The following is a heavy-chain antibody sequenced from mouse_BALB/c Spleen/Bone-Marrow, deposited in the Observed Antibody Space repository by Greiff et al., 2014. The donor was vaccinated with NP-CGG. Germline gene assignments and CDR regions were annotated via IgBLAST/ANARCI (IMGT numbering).Heavy chain of an antibody. CDR1: GFTFTDYY. J-gene: IGHJ2*01. CDR2: IRNKANGYTT. CDR3: ARDMGGILFDP. Sequence: EVMLVESGGGLVQPGGSLRLSCATSGFTFTDYYMNWVRQPPGEALEWLAFIRNKANGYTTEYSASVKGRFTISRDNSQSILYLHMTTLRAEDSATYYCARDMGGILFDPWGQGSTLTVS. V-gene: IGHV7-3*02. D-gene: IGHD4-1*01.